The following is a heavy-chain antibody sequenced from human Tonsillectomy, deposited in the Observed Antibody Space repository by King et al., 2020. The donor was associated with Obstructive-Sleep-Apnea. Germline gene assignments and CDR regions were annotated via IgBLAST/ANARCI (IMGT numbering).Heavy chain of an antibody. Sequence: VQLQQWGAGLLKPSETLSLTCAVFGGSFSGHRWSWIRQSPGKGLQWSGEINDSGSTNYNPSLRSRVTISLDTSKNQFSLKLNSVTAADTAVYYCARRDDYWGQGTLVTVSS. CDR2: INDSGST. J-gene: IGHJ4*02. V-gene: IGHV4-34*01. CDR1: GGSFSGHR. CDR3: ARRDDY.